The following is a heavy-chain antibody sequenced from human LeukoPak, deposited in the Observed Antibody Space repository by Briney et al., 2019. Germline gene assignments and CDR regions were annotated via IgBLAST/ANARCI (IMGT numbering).Heavy chain of an antibody. Sequence: ASVKVSCKASGYTFTGYYMHWVRQAPGQGPEWMGWINPNSGGTNYAQKFQGRVTMTRDTSISTAYMELSRLRSDDTAVYYCARDMRGYSEGFDYWGQGTLVTVSS. CDR3: ARDMRGYSEGFDY. V-gene: IGHV1-2*02. CDR1: GYTFTGYY. J-gene: IGHJ4*02. CDR2: INPNSGGT. D-gene: IGHD5-18*01.